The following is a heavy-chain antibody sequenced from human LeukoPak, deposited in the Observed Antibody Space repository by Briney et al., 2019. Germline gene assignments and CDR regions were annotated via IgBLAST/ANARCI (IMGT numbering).Heavy chain of an antibody. CDR1: GFTFSSFW. V-gene: IGHV3-7*01. J-gene: IGHJ3*02. CDR2: IKQDGSDK. D-gene: IGHD3-16*02. Sequence: GGSLRLSCAASGFTFSSFWMSWVRQAPGKGLEWVANIKQDGSDKYYVDSVKGRFTISRDNAKNPLYLQMNSLRAEDTAVYYCARGVRVWGTYRYSGYAFDIWGQGTMVTVSS. CDR3: ARGVRVWGTYRYSGYAFDI.